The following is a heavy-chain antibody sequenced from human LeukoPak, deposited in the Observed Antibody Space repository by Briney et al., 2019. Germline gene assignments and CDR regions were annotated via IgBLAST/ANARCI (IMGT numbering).Heavy chain of an antibody. D-gene: IGHD2-15*01. CDR1: GYTFTIYG. Sequence: ASVKVSCKASGYTFTIYGISWVRQAPGQGLEWMLYINSYNVNTDYAQNLQGRVTMTTDTSTNTTYMELRSLRSDDTAVYYCARVKGCSGGSWHLQGNWFAPWGQGTPVTVSS. V-gene: IGHV1-18*04. CDR3: ARVKGCSGGSWHLQGNWFAP. J-gene: IGHJ5*02. CDR2: INSYNVNT.